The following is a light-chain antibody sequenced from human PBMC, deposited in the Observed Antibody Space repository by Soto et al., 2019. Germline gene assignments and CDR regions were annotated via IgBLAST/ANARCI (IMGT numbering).Light chain of an antibody. CDR1: QSISSSY. J-gene: IGKJ1*01. CDR3: HQDSNFPWT. CDR2: CAS. V-gene: IGKV3D-7*01. Sequence: EIVLTQSPATLSLSPGERATLSCRASQSISSSYLSWYQEKTGQAPMLLIYCASIRATGIPARFSGSGYGTAFTLTISSLQPEDFAVYYCHQDSNFPWTFEQGTKVAIK.